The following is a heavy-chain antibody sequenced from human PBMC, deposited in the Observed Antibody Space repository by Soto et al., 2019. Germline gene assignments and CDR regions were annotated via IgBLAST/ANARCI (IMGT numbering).Heavy chain of an antibody. V-gene: IGHV1-69*12. CDR2: IIPIFGTA. J-gene: IGHJ4*02. CDR3: ARESRYCSGGRCYFHPGIDY. Sequence: QVQLVQSGAEVKKPGSSVKVSCKASGGTFSSYAISWVRQAPGQGLEWMGGIIPIFGTANYAQKFQGRVTITADESTSTAYMELGSLRSEDTAVYYCARESRYCSGGRCYFHPGIDYWGQGTLVTVSS. CDR1: GGTFSSYA. D-gene: IGHD2-15*01.